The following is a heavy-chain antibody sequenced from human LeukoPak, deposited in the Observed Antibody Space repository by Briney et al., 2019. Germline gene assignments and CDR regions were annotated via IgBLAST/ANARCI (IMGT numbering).Heavy chain of an antibody. CDR1: GGSISSGSYH. Sequence: SETLFLTCTVSGGSISSGSYHWSWIRQPAGKGLEWIGRIYTSGSTNYNPSLKSRVTISVDTSKKQFSLKLSSVTAADTAVYYCARVRVHGNYWYFDLWGRGTLVTVSS. CDR3: ARVRVHGNYWYFDL. J-gene: IGHJ2*01. V-gene: IGHV4-61*02. CDR2: IYTSGST. D-gene: IGHD4-17*01.